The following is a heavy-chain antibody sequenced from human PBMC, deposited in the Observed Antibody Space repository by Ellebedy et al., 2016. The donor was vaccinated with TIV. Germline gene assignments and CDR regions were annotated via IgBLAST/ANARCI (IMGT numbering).Heavy chain of an antibody. V-gene: IGHV5-51*01. D-gene: IGHD3-10*01. Sequence: GESLKISCEGSGYMFSTYWIAWVRQMPGKGLEWMGIIYHGDSDTTYSPSFRGQVTMSVDKSINTVYLQWNSLKASDTAMYYCARRKGRGVKGKYPLDVWGQGTTVIVSS. CDR3: ARRKGRGVKGKYPLDV. CDR1: GYMFSTYW. J-gene: IGHJ6*02. CDR2: IYHGDSDT.